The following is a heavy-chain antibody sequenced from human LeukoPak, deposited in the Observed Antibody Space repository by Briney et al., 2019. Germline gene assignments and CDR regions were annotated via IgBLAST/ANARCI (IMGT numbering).Heavy chain of an antibody. J-gene: IGHJ3*02. V-gene: IGHV3-66*01. Sequence: PGGSLRLSCAASGFTVSNNYMSWVRQAPGKGLEWVSVIYSGGSTYYADSVKGRFTISRDNSKNTVYLRMNRLTAEDTAVYYCARGKTSDDIIEDAFDIWGQGTMVAVSS. CDR2: IYSGGST. D-gene: IGHD3-9*01. CDR3: ARGKTSDDIIEDAFDI. CDR1: GFTVSNNY.